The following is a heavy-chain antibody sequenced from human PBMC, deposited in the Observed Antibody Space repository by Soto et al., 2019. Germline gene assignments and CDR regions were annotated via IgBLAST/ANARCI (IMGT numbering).Heavy chain of an antibody. J-gene: IGHJ6*02. Sequence: GGSLRLSCEGSGFTVSTHAMTWIRQAPEKGPEWVSTITADGGTYYADSVKGRFAMSSDTSESTLYLQMTSLRAEDTAVYYCARDEYYDFWSGLFPEYNWNARRAYYYYGMDVWGQGTTVTVSS. D-gene: IGHD3-3*01. V-gene: IGHV3-23*01. CDR1: GFTVSTHA. CDR3: ARDEYYDFWSGLFPEYNWNARRAYYYYGMDV. CDR2: ITADGGT.